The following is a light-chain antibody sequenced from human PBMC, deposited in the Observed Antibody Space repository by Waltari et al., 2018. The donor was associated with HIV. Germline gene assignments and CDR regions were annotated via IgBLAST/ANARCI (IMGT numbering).Light chain of an antibody. V-gene: IGLV2-14*03. CDR1: SSDVGRYNY. CDR3: SSYTVTGTLNWV. CDR2: EVS. J-gene: IGLJ3*02. Sequence: QSALTQPASVSGSPGQSITISCTGTSSDVGRYNYVSWYQQHPGKAPKLLIYEVSNRPSGVSNRFSGSKSGNTASLTISGLQTDDEALYYCSSYTVTGTLNWVFGGGTKLTVL.